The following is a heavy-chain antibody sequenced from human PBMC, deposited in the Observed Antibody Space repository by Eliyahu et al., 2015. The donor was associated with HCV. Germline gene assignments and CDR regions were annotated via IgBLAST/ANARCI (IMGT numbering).Heavy chain of an antibody. CDR3: ARVPIPLPGYWYFDL. CDR2: IYYRGGT. J-gene: IGHJ2*01. Sequence: QLQLQESGPGLVKPSETLSLTCTVSGGSISSSSYYWGWIRQPPGKGAGGVWGIYYRGGTYYNPSLKSRVTISVDTSKNQFSLKLSSVTAADTAVYYCARVPIPLPGYWYFDLWGRGTLVTVSS. CDR1: GGSISSSSYY. V-gene: IGHV4-39*01.